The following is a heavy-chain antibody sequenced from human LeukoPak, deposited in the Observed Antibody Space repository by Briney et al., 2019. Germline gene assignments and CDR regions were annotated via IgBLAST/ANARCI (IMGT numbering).Heavy chain of an antibody. J-gene: IGHJ6*02. CDR1: GGSFSSYY. CDR3: AREGNGGYYGMDV. CDR2: IYYSGST. V-gene: IGHV4-59*01. D-gene: IGHD1-1*01. Sequence: PSETLSLTCAVYGGSFSSYYWSWIRQPPGKGLEWIGYIYYSGSTNYNPSLKSRVTISVDTSKNQFSLKLSSVTAADTAVYYCAREGNGGYYGMDVWGQGTTVTVSS.